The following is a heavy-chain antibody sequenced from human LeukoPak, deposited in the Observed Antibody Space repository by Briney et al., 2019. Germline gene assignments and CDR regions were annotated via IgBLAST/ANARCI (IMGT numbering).Heavy chain of an antibody. V-gene: IGHV3-23*01. CDR2: ISGSGGST. CDR1: GFTFSSYA. D-gene: IGHD3-10*01. Sequence: GGSLRLSCAASGFTFSSYAMSWVRQAPGKGLEWVSAISGSGGSTYYADSVKGRFTISRDNTKNTLYLQMNSLRAEDTAVYYCTKGTMIRGVSYHYYGMDVWGQGTTVTVSS. CDR3: TKGTMIRGVSYHYYGMDV. J-gene: IGHJ6*02.